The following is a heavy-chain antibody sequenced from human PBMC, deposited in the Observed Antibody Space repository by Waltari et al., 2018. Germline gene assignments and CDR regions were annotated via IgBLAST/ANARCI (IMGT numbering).Heavy chain of an antibody. CDR1: GFDFRDSQ. D-gene: IGHD1-20*01. Sequence: EVDLVESGGGFVQPGGSLKLSCVGTGFDFRDSQMNWVRQAPGKGLEWVSYISLYSSATHYADSVKGRFVISRDDAENSLYLQMNSLRAEDTAVYYCVRDTNNAFDVWGQGTRVVVSS. CDR2: ISLYSSAT. V-gene: IGHV3-48*03. CDR3: VRDTNNAFDV. J-gene: IGHJ4*02.